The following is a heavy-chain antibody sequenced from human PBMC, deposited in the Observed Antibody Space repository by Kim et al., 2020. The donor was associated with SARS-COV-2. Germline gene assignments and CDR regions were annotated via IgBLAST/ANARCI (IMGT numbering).Heavy chain of an antibody. D-gene: IGHD3-9*01. CDR3: ARMGGTYFSPFQH. V-gene: IGHV1-18*01. J-gene: IGHJ1*01. Sequence: YAQKLQGRVTMTTDTSTSTAYMELRSLRSDDTAVYYCARMGGTYFSPFQHWGQGTLVTVSS.